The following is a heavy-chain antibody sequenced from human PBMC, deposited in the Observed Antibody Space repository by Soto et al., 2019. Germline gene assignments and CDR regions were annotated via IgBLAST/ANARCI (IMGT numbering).Heavy chain of an antibody. D-gene: IGHD3-22*01. CDR3: ATDYYGSSGPPGAFDI. J-gene: IGHJ3*02. CDR2: ISGSGGRT. V-gene: IGHV3-23*01. Sequence: PGGSLRLSCAASGFTFSSYAMSWVRQAPGKGLEWVASISGSGGRTYFADSVKGRFTISRDNSKNTLFLQMNSLRAEDTAVYYCATDYYGSSGPPGAFDIWGQGTMVTVSS. CDR1: GFTFSSYA.